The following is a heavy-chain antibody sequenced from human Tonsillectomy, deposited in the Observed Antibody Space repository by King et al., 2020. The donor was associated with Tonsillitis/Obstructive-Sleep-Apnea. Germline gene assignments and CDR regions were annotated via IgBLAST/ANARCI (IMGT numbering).Heavy chain of an antibody. D-gene: IGHD5-18*01. J-gene: IGHJ3*02. Sequence: VQLVESGGSVVRPGGSLRLSCGASGFTFDDYGMSWVRQGPGKGLEWVSGINWNGGTTGYADSVKGRFTISRDNAKNSLYLQMNSLSAEDTALYYCARSVGNTYGLDAFDIWGQGTLVTVSS. V-gene: IGHV3-20*04. CDR1: GFTFDDYG. CDR2: INWNGGTT. CDR3: ARSVGNTYGLDAFDI.